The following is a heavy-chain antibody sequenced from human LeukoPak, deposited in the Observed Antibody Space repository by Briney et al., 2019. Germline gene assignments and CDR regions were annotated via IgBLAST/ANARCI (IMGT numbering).Heavy chain of an antibody. V-gene: IGHV3-48*01. CDR3: ARAPASGPAWSAVGTPFDI. D-gene: IGHD4-23*01. CDR2: ISSSSSTI. CDR1: GFTFSYYS. Sequence: GGSLRLSCAASGFTFSYYSMNWVRQAPGKGLEWVSYISSSSSTIYYADSVKGRFTISRGNAKNSLYLQMNSLRAEDTAVYYCARAPASGPAWSAVGTPFDIWGQGTMVTVSS. J-gene: IGHJ3*02.